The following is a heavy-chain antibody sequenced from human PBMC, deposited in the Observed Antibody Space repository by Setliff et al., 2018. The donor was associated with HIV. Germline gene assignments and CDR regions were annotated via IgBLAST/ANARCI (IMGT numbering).Heavy chain of an antibody. CDR1: EFSFSTSW. CDR2: INSDGSTT. Sequence: PGGSLRLSCAASEFSFSTSWMHWVRQAPGKGLVWVSTINSDGSTTTYADSVKGRFTISRDNAKNSLYLQMNSLRADDTAVYYCVRETVGAFDHWGQGALVTVSS. CDR3: VRETVGAFDH. J-gene: IGHJ4*02. V-gene: IGHV3-74*03.